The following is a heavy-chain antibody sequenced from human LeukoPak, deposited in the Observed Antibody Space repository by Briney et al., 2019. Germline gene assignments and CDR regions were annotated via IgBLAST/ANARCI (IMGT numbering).Heavy chain of an antibody. J-gene: IGHJ4*02. CDR3: AKDSGYCDSTTCRLAN. Sequence: PGGSLRLSCAASGFTFTSYVMSWVRQAPGKGLEWVSVISGSGGSTYYADSVKGRFTISKDNSKNTLYLQMNSLRVEDTAVYYCAKDSGYCDSTTCRLANWGQGTLVTVSS. V-gene: IGHV3-23*01. CDR2: ISGSGGST. CDR1: GFTFTSYV. D-gene: IGHD2-2*01.